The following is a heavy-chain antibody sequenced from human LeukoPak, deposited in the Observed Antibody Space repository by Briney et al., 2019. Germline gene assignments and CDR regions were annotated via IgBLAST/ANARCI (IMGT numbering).Heavy chain of an antibody. V-gene: IGHV1-2*04. J-gene: IGHJ6*02. CDR1: GYTFTGYY. CDR2: INPNSGGT. CDR3: AREMAPKYYYGMDV. D-gene: IGHD5-24*01. Sequence: ASVKASCKASGYTFTGYYMHWVRQAPGQGLEWMGWINPNSGGTNYAQKFQGWVTMTRDTSISTAYMELSRLRSDDTAVYYCAREMAPKYYYGMDVWGQGTTVTVSS.